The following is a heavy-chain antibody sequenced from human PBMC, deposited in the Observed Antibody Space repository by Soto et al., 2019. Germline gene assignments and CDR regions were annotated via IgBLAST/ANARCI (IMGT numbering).Heavy chain of an antibody. D-gene: IGHD3-22*01. CDR2: INHSGST. Sequence: SETLSLTCAVYGGSFSGYYWSWIRQPPGKGLEWIGEINHSGSTNYNPSLKSRVTISVDTSKNQFSLKLSSVTAADTAVYYCARGDPYYYDSSGGYGMDVWGQGTTVTVSS. V-gene: IGHV4-34*01. CDR1: GGSFSGYY. J-gene: IGHJ6*02. CDR3: ARGDPYYYDSSGGYGMDV.